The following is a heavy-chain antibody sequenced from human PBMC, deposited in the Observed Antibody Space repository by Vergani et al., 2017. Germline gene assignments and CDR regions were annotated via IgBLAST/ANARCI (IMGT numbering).Heavy chain of an antibody. CDR2: IIPILGIA. D-gene: IGHD1-26*01. Sequence: QVQLVQSGAEVKKPGSSVKVSCKASGGTFSSYAISWVRQAPGQGLEWMGRIIPILGIANYAQKFQGRVTMTTDTSTSTAYMELRSLRSDDTAVYYCARDRVGANDAFDIWGQGTMVTVSS. CDR1: GGTFSSYA. J-gene: IGHJ3*02. V-gene: IGHV1-69*04. CDR3: ARDRVGANDAFDI.